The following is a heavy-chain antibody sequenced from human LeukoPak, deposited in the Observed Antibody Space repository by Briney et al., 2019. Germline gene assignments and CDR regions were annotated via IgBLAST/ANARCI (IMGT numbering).Heavy chain of an antibody. Sequence: PSQTLSLTCTVSGGSISSGNYVWSWVRQPPGEGLQWIGYIHYSGNVYYNLALKGRVVISVDTSKNQFSLRLSSVTAADTATYYCAREVIETAESDGFDIWGQGTMVTVSS. D-gene: IGHD2-2*01. V-gene: IGHV4-30-4*08. J-gene: IGHJ3*02. CDR1: GGSISSGNYV. CDR3: AREVIETAESDGFDI. CDR2: IHYSGNV.